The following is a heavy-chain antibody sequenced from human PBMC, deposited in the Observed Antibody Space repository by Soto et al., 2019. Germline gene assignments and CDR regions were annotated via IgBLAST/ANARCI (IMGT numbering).Heavy chain of an antibody. CDR1: DGSLKVGGYY. CDR2: IYYSGTT. CDR3: AGLPYRHYSP. Sequence: NLSETLSLTCTVSDGSLKVGGYYSGWIRQPPGKGREWGATIYYSGTTYQNPALKSRLTIALDTSRNQFSLDLTSVTASDPAVYYCAGLPYRHYSPWGQGNLVTASS. J-gene: IGHJ5*02. V-gene: IGHV4-39*01. D-gene: IGHD5-12*01.